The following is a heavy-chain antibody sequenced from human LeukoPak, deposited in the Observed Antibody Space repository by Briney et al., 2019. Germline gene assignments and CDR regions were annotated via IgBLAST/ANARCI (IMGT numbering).Heavy chain of an antibody. CDR1: GFTFRNYA. CDR3: AKDLEAGELSLWRDF. CDR2: ITGSGGST. Sequence: PGGSQRLSCAASGFTFRNYAMSWVRQAPGKGLEWVSSITGSGGSTYFADSVKGRFTISRDNSKNTLHLQMNSLRAEDTAIYYCAKDLEAGELSLWRDFWGQGALVTVSS. V-gene: IGHV3-23*01. D-gene: IGHD3-16*02. J-gene: IGHJ4*02.